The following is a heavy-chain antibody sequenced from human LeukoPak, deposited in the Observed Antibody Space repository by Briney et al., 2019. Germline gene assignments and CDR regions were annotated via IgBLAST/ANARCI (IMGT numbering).Heavy chain of an antibody. Sequence: PGGSLRLSCAASGFTFSSYVMSWVRQAPGKGLEWVSGIGVRGDDTYYADSVKGRFTISRDNSKNTLYLQMNSLRAEDTAVYYCAREEIAAAVFDYWGQGTLVTVSS. D-gene: IGHD6-13*01. CDR1: GFTFSSYV. CDR3: AREEIAAAVFDY. CDR2: IGVRGDDT. J-gene: IGHJ4*02. V-gene: IGHV3-23*01.